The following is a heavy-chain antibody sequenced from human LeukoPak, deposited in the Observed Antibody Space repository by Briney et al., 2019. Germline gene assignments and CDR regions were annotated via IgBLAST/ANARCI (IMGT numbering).Heavy chain of an antibody. CDR3: ATDPGTMIVVP. J-gene: IGHJ4*02. V-gene: IGHV3-23*01. CDR2: ISDSGDST. D-gene: IGHD3-22*01. CDR1: GFTFSSYV. Sequence: GGSLRLSCAASGFTFSSYVMTWFRQAPGKGLEWVSVISDSGDSTYYADSVKGRFTISRDNSKNTLYLQVSSLRAEDTAVYYCATDPGTMIVVPWGQGALVTVSS.